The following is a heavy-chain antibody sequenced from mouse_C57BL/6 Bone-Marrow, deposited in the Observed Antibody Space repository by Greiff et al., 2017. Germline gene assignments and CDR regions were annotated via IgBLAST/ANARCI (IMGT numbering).Heavy chain of an antibody. V-gene: IGHV5-12*01. CDR3: AEHDDCWFAY. J-gene: IGHJ3*01. CDR1: GFTFSDYY. Sequence: EVKLMESGGGLVQPGGSLKLSCAASGFTFSDYYMYWVRQTPGQRLEWVAYISNGGGSTYYPDTVKGRFTFSRDKAKNTLYLQRSRLKSEDTAIYYCAEHDDCWFAYWGQGTLVTVSA. CDR2: ISNGGGST.